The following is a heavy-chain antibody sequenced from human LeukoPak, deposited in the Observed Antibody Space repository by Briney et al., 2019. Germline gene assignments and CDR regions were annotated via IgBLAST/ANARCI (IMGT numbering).Heavy chain of an antibody. D-gene: IGHD2-2*01. Sequence: SVKVSCKASGGTFSSYAISWVRQAPGQGLEWMGGIIPIFGTANYAQKFQGRVTITADESTSTAYMELSSLRSEDAAVYYCARDHRWIVVVPAATSPGMAWFDPWGQGTLVTVSS. J-gene: IGHJ5*02. V-gene: IGHV1-69*01. CDR1: GGTFSSYA. CDR2: IIPIFGTA. CDR3: ARDHRWIVVVPAATSPGMAWFDP.